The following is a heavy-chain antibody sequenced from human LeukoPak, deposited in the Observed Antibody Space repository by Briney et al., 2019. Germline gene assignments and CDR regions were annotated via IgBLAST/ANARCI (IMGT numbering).Heavy chain of an antibody. D-gene: IGHD3-22*01. CDR3: TRVPYYYDSSGYSRYYYYYGMDV. J-gene: IGHJ6*02. CDR1: GFIFGDYA. Sequence: SLRLSCTASGFIFGDYAMRWVRQAPGKRLEWVGFIRIKAYGGSTEYAASVKGRFTISRDDSKSIAYLQMNSLKTEDTAVYYCTRVPYYYDSSGYSRYYYYYGMDVWGQGTTVTVSS. V-gene: IGHV3-49*04. CDR2: IRIKAYGGST.